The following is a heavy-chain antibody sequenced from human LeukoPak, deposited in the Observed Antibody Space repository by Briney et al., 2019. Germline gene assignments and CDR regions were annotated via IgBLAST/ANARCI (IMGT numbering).Heavy chain of an antibody. Sequence: PGGSLRLSCAASGFTFSSYAMHWVRQAPGKGLEWVAVIYSGGSTYYADSVKGRFTISRDNSKNTLYLQMNSLRAEDTAVYYCARDNSWTYYYYGMDVWGQGTTVTVSS. V-gene: IGHV3-53*01. D-gene: IGHD6-13*01. CDR1: GFTFSSYA. CDR2: IYSGGST. J-gene: IGHJ6*02. CDR3: ARDNSWTYYYYGMDV.